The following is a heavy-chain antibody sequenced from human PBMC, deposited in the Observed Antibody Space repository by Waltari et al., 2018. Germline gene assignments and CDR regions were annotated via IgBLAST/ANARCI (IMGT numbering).Heavy chain of an antibody. V-gene: IGHV4-4*02. CDR2: VHHSGKT. CDR3: AGDRAIGLFFDY. J-gene: IGHJ4*02. CDR1: GDSVCGNYW. Sequence: QVQLQESGQGLVKPSGTLSLTCAVSGDSVCGNYWWSWVRQSPEKGLEWIGQVHHSGKTHYNPAIQSRVTISVDSPKNQFSLTLKSVTAADTAVYYCAGDRAIGLFFDYWGRGTLVTVSS. D-gene: IGHD2-2*01.